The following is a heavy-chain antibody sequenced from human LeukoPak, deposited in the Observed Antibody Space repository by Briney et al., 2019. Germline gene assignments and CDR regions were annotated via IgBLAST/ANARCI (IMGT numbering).Heavy chain of an antibody. CDR1: GGSISSSSYY. Sequence: SETLSLTCTVSGGSISSSSYYWGWIRQPPGKGLEWIGSIYYSGSTYYNPSLKSRVTISVDTSKNQFSLKLSSVTAADTAVYYCARDGRIAAARGLNWFDPWGQGTLVTVSS. CDR2: IYYSGST. D-gene: IGHD6-13*01. CDR3: ARDGRIAAARGLNWFDP. J-gene: IGHJ5*02. V-gene: IGHV4-39*02.